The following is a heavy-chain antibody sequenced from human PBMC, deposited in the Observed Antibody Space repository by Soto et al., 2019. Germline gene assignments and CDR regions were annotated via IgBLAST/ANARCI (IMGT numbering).Heavy chain of an antibody. V-gene: IGHV5-51*01. CDR2: IYPGDSDT. J-gene: IGHJ3*02. CDR3: ARLAYYYDSSGYRDAFDI. D-gene: IGHD3-22*01. Sequence: GESLKISCKGSGYSFTSYWIGWVRQMPGKGLEWMGIIYPGDSDTRYSPSFQGQVTISADKSISTAYLQWSSLKASDTAMYYCARLAYYYDSSGYRDAFDIWGQGTMVT. CDR1: GYSFTSYW.